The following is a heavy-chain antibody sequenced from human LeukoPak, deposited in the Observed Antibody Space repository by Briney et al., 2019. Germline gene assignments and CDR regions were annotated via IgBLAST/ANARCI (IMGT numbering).Heavy chain of an antibody. J-gene: IGHJ5*02. CDR2: MNPNSGNT. Sequence: ASVKVSCKASGYTFTNYGISWVRQATGQGLEWMGWMNPNSGNTGYAQKFQGRVTMTRDTSISTAYMELSSLRSEDTAVYYCARMSYYDRRGDNWFDPWGQGTLVIVSS. D-gene: IGHD3-22*01. CDR1: GYTFTNYG. CDR3: ARMSYYDRRGDNWFDP. V-gene: IGHV1-8*02.